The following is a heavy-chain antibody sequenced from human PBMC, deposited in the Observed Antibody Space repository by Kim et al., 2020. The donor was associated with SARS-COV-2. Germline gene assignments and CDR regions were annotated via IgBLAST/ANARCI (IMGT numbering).Heavy chain of an antibody. J-gene: IGHJ4*02. V-gene: IGHV4-39*01. CDR2: LSFGWTT. CDR3: ARTSNDYDHFDY. Sequence: SETLSLTCSVSGCSISSTCYYCGWSRQPPGKGLEWIGSLSFGWTTFFNPYLKSRVTISMDTSKNQFSLKLRSVTAAATAVYYCARTSNDYDHFDYWGQGALVTVSS. CDR1: GCSISSTCYY. D-gene: IGHD4-17*01.